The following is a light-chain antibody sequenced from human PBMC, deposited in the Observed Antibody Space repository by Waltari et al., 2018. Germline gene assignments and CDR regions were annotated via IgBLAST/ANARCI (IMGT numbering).Light chain of an antibody. CDR3: QQYNNWPLT. CDR1: QSVSSN. V-gene: IGKV3-15*01. CDR2: GAS. Sequence: IVMTQSPATLSVSPGERATLSCRASQSVSSNLAWYQQKPGQAPRLLIYGASTRATGIPARFRGSGSGTEFTLTISSLQSEDFAVYYCQQYNNWPLTFGQGTKLEIK. J-gene: IGKJ2*01.